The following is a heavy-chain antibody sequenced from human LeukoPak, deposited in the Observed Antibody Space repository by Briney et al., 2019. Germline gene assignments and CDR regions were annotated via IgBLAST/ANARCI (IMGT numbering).Heavy chain of an antibody. CDR3: ARDVFGEGIAAAGDAFDI. J-gene: IGHJ3*02. D-gene: IGHD6-13*01. V-gene: IGHV1-18*01. CDR2: ISAYNGNT. Sequence: ASVKVSFKASGYTFTSYGISWVRQAPGQGLEWMGWISAYNGNTNYAQKLQGRVTMTTDTSTSTAYMELRSLRSNDTAVYYCARDVFGEGIAAAGDAFDIWGQGTMVTVSS. CDR1: GYTFTSYG.